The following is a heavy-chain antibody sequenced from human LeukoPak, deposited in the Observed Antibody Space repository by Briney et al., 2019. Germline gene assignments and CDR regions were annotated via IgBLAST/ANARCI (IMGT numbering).Heavy chain of an antibody. D-gene: IGHD7-27*01. CDR3: ASRTGGSNFDY. V-gene: IGHV4-39*07. Sequence: PSETLSLTCTVSGGSINNSTYYWGWIRQPPGKGLEWIGSFYYSGTTYYNLSLKSRVTVFVDTCRNQFSLKLSSVTAADTAVYYCASRTGGSNFDYWGQGTLVTVSS. CDR1: GGSINNSTYY. J-gene: IGHJ4*02. CDR2: FYYSGTT.